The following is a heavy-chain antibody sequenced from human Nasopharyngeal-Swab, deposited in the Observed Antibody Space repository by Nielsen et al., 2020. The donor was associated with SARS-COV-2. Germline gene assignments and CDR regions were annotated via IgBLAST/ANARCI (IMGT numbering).Heavy chain of an antibody. CDR2: FSNGETT. Sequence: SETLSLTSSVSGGSISSFYWSWIRQPPGSGLEWMGYFSNGETTIYNPSLKSRVTISVDTSNNQFSLKMTSVSAADTAVYYCARSNSGSYYGFDKWGPGTLVTVSS. CDR3: ARSNSGSYYGFDK. CDR1: GGSISSFY. V-gene: IGHV4-59*12. J-gene: IGHJ4*02. D-gene: IGHD1-26*01.